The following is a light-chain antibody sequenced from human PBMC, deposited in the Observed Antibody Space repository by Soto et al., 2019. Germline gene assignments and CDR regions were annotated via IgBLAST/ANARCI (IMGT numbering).Light chain of an antibody. CDR3: QQYNSYSWT. J-gene: IGKJ1*01. Sequence: DIQMTQSPATLSVSVGDRVTITCRASQSISSWLAWYQQKPGKAPKLLIYKASSLESGVPSRFSGSGSGTEFTLTISSLQPDDFATYYCQQYNSYSWTFGQGTKVDNK. V-gene: IGKV1-5*03. CDR1: QSISSW. CDR2: KAS.